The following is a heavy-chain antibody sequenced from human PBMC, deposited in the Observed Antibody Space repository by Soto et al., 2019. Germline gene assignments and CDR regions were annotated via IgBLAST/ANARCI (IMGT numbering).Heavy chain of an antibody. V-gene: IGHV1-18*01. CDR3: AGVDIVLKVYDNLYLP. CDR1: GYTFTSCG. J-gene: IGHJ5*02. D-gene: IGHD2-8*01. CDR2: TTSDKRHT. Sequence: GASVKVYCKASGYTFTSCGISWLRQAPGQGLEWKGRTTSDKRHTEYAPKLKGRDAMTTDTSKSTAHMEPRSLRSYDTPEYFCAGVDIVLKVYDNLYLPSGQRSLFTVSS.